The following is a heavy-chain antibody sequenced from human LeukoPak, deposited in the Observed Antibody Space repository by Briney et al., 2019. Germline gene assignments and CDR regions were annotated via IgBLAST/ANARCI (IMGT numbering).Heavy chain of an antibody. CDR3: ASQNYDFWSGYRPVEYYYYYMDV. J-gene: IGHJ6*03. CDR1: GFTFSSYA. CDR2: ISSSGAYT. V-gene: IGHV3-23*01. D-gene: IGHD3-3*01. Sequence: PGGSLRLSCATSGFTFSSYAMSWVRQAPGKGLEWVSAISSSGAYTYYADSVKGRFTISRDNSKSTLYLQMNSLRAEDTAVYYCASQNYDFWSGYRPVEYYYYYMDVWGKGTTVTVSS.